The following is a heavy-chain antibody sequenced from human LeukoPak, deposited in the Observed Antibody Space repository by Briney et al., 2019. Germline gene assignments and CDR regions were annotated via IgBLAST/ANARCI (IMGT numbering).Heavy chain of an antibody. CDR3: ARATAFVVY. CDR1: GGSFSGYY. D-gene: IGHD2-21*01. CDR2: INHSGST. Sequence: SETLSLTCAVYGGSFSGYYWSWIRQPPGKGLEWIGEINHSGSTNYNPSLKSRVTISVDTSKNQFPLKLSSVTAADTAVYYCARATAFVVYWGQGTLVTVSS. V-gene: IGHV4-34*01. J-gene: IGHJ4*02.